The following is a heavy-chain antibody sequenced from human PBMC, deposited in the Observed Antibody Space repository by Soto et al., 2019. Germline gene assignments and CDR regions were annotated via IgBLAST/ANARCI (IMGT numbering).Heavy chain of an antibody. CDR2: ISWNSGSI. CDR1: GFTFDDYA. D-gene: IGHD6-19*01. V-gene: IGHV3-9*01. Sequence: GGSLRLSCAASGFTFDDYAMHWVRQAPGKGLEWVSGISWNSGSIGYADSVKGRFTISRDNAKNSLYLQMNSLRAEDTALYYCAKDTDIAVAGRSHAFDIWGQGTMVTVSS. CDR3: AKDTDIAVAGRSHAFDI. J-gene: IGHJ3*02.